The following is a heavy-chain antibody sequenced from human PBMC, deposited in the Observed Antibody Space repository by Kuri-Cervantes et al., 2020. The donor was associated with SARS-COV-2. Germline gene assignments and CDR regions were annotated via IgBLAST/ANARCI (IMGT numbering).Heavy chain of an antibody. CDR2: IYSGGTT. CDR3: ATNPYSSSWYPPPPDY. J-gene: IGHJ4*02. Sequence: GSLRLSCTVSGGSISEGTTYYWAWIRQPPGKGLEWIGSIYSGGTTYYDPSLKSRVTISVDTSKNQFSLKLSSVTAADTAVYYCATNPYSSSWYPPPPDYWGQGTLVTVSS. V-gene: IGHV4-39*01. D-gene: IGHD6-13*01. CDR1: GGSISEGTTYY.